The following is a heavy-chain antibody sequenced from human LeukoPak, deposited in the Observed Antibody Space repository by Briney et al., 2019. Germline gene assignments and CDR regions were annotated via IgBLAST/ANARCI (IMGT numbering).Heavy chain of an antibody. V-gene: IGHV4-59*01. CDR3: AGGRGWYTY. CDR1: GGSFSGYY. J-gene: IGHJ4*02. D-gene: IGHD6-19*01. CDR2: IYYSGST. Sequence: SETLSLTCAVYGGSFSGYYWSWIRQPPGKGLEWIGYIYYSGSTDYNPSLKSRVTMSVDTSKIQFSLKLSSVTAADTAVYYCAGGRGWYTYWGQGTLVTVSS.